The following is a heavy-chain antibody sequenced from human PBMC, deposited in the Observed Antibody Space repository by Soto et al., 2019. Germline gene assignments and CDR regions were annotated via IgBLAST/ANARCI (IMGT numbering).Heavy chain of an antibody. Sequence: EVQLVESGGGLVTPGGSLRLSCAASGFTFTNSSMHWVRQAPGKGLEWVSSIDPSSKYIYYAYPLRGRFTISRDNAKNSLSLQMHSLRAEDTAVYFCATGKYVLDYWGQGTLVTFSS. CDR1: GFTFTNSS. D-gene: IGHD3-10*02. J-gene: IGHJ4*02. V-gene: IGHV3-21*01. CDR2: IDPSSKYI. CDR3: ATGKYVLDY.